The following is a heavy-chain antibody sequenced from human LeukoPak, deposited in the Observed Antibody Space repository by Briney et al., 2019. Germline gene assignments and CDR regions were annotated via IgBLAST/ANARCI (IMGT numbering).Heavy chain of an antibody. J-gene: IGHJ3*01. CDR1: GGSIRNYF. CDR2: INYSGGT. CDR3: ARDGGRYRNDAFDF. V-gene: IGHV4-59*01. Sequence: SDTLSLTCTVSGGSIRNYFWSWIRQPPGKGLEWIGYINYSGGTNYNPFLKSRVTISVDTSKNQFSLKLNSVTAADTAVYYCARDGGRYRNDAFDFWGQRTVVTVSS. D-gene: IGHD1-26*01.